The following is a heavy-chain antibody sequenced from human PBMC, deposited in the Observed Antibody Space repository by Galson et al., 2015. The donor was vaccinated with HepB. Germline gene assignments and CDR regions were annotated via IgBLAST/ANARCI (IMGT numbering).Heavy chain of an antibody. V-gene: IGHV3-23*01. Sequence: SLRLSCAASGFTFSYYAMSWVRQAPGKGLEWISAITPSGDNTYSADSMKGRFTISRDSSRNTLFLQMNNLRADDTAIYFCAKVFPEKTDGWYRQALYDLDSWGQGTRVTVSS. CDR2: ITPSGDNT. J-gene: IGHJ4*02. CDR1: GFTFSYYA. CDR3: AKVFPEKTDGWYRQALYDLDS. D-gene: IGHD6-19*01.